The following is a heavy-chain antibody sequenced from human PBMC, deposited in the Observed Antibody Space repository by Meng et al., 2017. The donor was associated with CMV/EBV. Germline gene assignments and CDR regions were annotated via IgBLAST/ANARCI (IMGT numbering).Heavy chain of an antibody. CDR2: IIPIFGTA. J-gene: IGHJ4*02. CDR3: ARMPRDGYNYIDY. Sequence: HVPLVRAGAGGKKPGSSVKVSCKASGGTFSSYAISWVRQAPGQGLEWMGGIIPIFGTANYAQKFQGRVTITADESTSTAYMELSSLRSEDTAVYYCARMPRDGYNYIDYWGQGTLVTVSS. D-gene: IGHD5-24*01. CDR1: GGTFSSYA. V-gene: IGHV1-69*12.